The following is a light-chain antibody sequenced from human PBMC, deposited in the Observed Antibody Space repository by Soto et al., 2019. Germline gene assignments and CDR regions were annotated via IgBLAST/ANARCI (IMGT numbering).Light chain of an antibody. CDR2: EVS. CDR3: CSHGGSNNFYV. CDR1: SSDVGAYNF. V-gene: IGLV2-8*01. Sequence: QSALTQPPSASGSPGQSVTISCTGTSSDVGAYNFVSWYQQHPGKAPKLIIYEVSKRPSGVPDRFSASKSGNTASLTVSGLQAEDEADYYCCSHGGSNNFYVFGTGTQLTVL. J-gene: IGLJ1*01.